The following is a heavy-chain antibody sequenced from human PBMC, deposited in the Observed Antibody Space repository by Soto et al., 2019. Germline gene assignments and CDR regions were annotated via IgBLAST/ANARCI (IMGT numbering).Heavy chain of an antibody. CDR1: GGSISSYY. V-gene: IGHV4-59*08. Sequence: QMQLQESGPGLVKPSETLSLTCTVSGGSISSYYWSWIRQPPGKGLEWIGYIYYSGSTNYNPSLKSRVTMSVDTSKNQFSLKLSSVTAADTALYYCARNYGDSFDYWGQGTLVTVSS. CDR2: IYYSGST. D-gene: IGHD4-17*01. J-gene: IGHJ4*02. CDR3: ARNYGDSFDY.